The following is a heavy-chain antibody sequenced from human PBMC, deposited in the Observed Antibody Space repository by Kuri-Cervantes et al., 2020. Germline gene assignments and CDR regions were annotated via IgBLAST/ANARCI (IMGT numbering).Heavy chain of an antibody. D-gene: IGHD5-12*01. CDR2: ITPFNGNT. Sequence: SVKVSCKASGYTFTYRYLHWVRQAPGQALEWMGWITPFNGNTNYAQKFQDRVTITRDRSMSTAYMELSSLRSEDTAMYYCARVQRRLRGYSGYAVWGQGTLVTVSS. J-gene: IGHJ4*02. V-gene: IGHV1-45*02. CDR1: GYTFTYRY. CDR3: ARVQRRLRGYSGYAV.